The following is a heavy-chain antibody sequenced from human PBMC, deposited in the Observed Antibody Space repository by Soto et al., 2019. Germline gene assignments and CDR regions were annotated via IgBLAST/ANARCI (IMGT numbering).Heavy chain of an antibody. CDR2: ISSSGSTI. CDR3: ARRGSELELRVY. CDR1: GFTFSDYY. D-gene: IGHD1-7*01. J-gene: IGHJ4*02. V-gene: IGHV3-11*01. Sequence: GGSLRLSCAASGFTFSDYYMSWIRQAPGKGMEWVSYISSSGSTIYYADSVKGRFTISRDNAKNSLYLQMNSLRADDTAVYYCARRGSELELRVYWGQGTLVTVSS.